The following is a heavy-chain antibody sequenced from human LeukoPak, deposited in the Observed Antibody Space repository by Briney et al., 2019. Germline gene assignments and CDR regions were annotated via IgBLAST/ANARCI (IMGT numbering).Heavy chain of an antibody. CDR2: IKQDGSEK. D-gene: IGHD1-26*01. V-gene: IGHV3-7*01. CDR1: GFTFSSYW. Sequence: GGSLRLSCAASGFTFSSYWMSWVRQAPGKGLEWVANIKQDGSEKYYVDSVKGRFTISRDNAKNSLYLQMNSLRAEDTAVYYCARGRKATAYYYYYMDVWGRGTTVTVSS. CDR3: ARGRKATAYYYYYMDV. J-gene: IGHJ6*03.